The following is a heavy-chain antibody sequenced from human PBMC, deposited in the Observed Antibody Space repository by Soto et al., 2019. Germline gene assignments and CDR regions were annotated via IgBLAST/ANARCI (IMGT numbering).Heavy chain of an antibody. J-gene: IGHJ5*02. V-gene: IGHV5-10-1*04. CDR2: IDPSDSYT. Sequence: PGESLKISCKGSGYSFTSYWISWVRQMPGKGLEWMGRIDPSDSYTNYSPSFQGQITISADKSISTAYLQWNSLKASDNAMYYCAIHSTGYEDSWGQGTLVTVSS. CDR3: AIHSTGYEDS. D-gene: IGHD5-12*01. CDR1: GYSFTSYW.